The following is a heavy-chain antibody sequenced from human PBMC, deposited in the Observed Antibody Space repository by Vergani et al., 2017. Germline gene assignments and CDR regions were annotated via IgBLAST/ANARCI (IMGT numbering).Heavy chain of an antibody. CDR1: GYTFTNYD. CDR3: ARPHGDILPPDPRRLDY. CDR2: MNPISGNT. V-gene: IGHV1-8*03. Sequence: QVQLVQSGTEVKKPGASVKVSCKASGYTFTNYDINWVRRATGQGLEWMGWMNPISGNTGFAQKFRGRVTITRDTSISTAYMELSSLRSEDTAIYYCARPHGDILPPDPRRLDYWGQGTLVTVSS. J-gene: IGHJ4*02.